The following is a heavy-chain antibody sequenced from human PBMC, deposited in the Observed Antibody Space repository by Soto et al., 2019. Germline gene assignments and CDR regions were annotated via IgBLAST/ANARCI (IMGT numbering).Heavy chain of an antibody. CDR2: ISYDGSNK. CDR1: GFTFRIYA. V-gene: IGHV3-30-3*01. CDR3: ARGDREDIAVVIGARPGEYGVDV. D-gene: IGHD2-15*01. Sequence: VQLVESGGGVVQPGRSLRLSCAASGFTFRIYAMHWVRQAPGKGLECVAVISYDGSNKFYRDSVKGRFTISRDNSKNTPYLQINSLRYEDTAVYYCARGDREDIAVVIGARPGEYGVDVWGQGTTVTVSS. J-gene: IGHJ6*02.